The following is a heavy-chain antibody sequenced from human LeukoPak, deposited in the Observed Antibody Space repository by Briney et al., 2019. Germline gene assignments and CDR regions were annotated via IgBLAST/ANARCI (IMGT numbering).Heavy chain of an antibody. J-gene: IGHJ6*03. CDR2: IFYIGST. V-gene: IGHV4-59*01. CDR3: ARASGSGTSLHFYSYYYMDV. D-gene: IGHD3-10*01. Sequence: SETLSLTCTVSGDSITNKYWSWIRQPPGKGLEWIGYIFYIGSTNYNPSLNGRATISVDTSKNQFSLKLSSVTAADTAVYYCARASGSGTSLHFYSYYYMDVWGKGTMVTVSS. CDR1: GDSITNKY.